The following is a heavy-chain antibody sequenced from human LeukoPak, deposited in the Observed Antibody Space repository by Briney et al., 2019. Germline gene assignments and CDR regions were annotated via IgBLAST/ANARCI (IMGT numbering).Heavy chain of an antibody. D-gene: IGHD3-9*01. CDR1: GGTFSSYA. CDR2: IIPILGIA. CDR3: AREGYDILTGYYNVPDY. Sequence: SVKVSCKASGGTFSSYAISWVRQAPGQGLEWMGRIIPILGIANYAQKFQGRVTITRDTSASTAYMELSSLRSEDTAVYYCAREGYDILTGYYNVPDYWGQGTLVTVSS. J-gene: IGHJ4*02. V-gene: IGHV1-69*04.